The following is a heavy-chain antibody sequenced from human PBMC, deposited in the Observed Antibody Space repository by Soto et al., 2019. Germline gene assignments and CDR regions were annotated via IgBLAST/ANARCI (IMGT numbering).Heavy chain of an antibody. J-gene: IGHJ6*03. CDR2: ISGDGGSA. CDR1: GFTFSTHT. CDR3: AKDGKGRDYYHDMDV. Sequence: EVQLLESGGGLLQPGGSLRLSCAASGFTFSTHTMSWVRQAPGKGLEWVSAISGDGGSAFYADSVKDQFTISRDKSNNTLYLQMNSLRAEDTAVYFCAKDGKGRDYYHDMDVWGKGTTVTVSS. V-gene: IGHV3-23*01.